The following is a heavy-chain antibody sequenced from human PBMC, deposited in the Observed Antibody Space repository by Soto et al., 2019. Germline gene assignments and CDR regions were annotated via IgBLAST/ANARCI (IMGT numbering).Heavy chain of an antibody. CDR3: AADRHSGYDSEHDAFDI. D-gene: IGHD5-12*01. CDR2: IVVGSGNT. Sequence: SVKVSCKASGFTFTSSAVQWVRQARGQRLEWIGWIVVGSGNTNYAQKFQERVTITRDMSTSTAYMELSSLRSEDTAVYYCAADRHSGYDSEHDAFDIWGQGTMVTVSS. CDR1: GFTFTSSA. J-gene: IGHJ3*02. V-gene: IGHV1-58*01.